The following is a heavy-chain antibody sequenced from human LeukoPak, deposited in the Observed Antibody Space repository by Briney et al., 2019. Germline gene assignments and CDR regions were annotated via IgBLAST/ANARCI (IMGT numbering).Heavy chain of an antibody. CDR3: ARDLGATSYCFDY. D-gene: IGHD1-26*01. Sequence: GRSLRLSCAASGFTFSSYGMHWVRQAPGKGLEWVAVIWYDGSNKYYADSVKGRFTISRDNFKNTLYLQMNSLRAEDTAVYYCARDLGATSYCFDYWGQGTLVTVSS. CDR1: GFTFSSYG. CDR2: IWYDGSNK. V-gene: IGHV3-33*01. J-gene: IGHJ4*02.